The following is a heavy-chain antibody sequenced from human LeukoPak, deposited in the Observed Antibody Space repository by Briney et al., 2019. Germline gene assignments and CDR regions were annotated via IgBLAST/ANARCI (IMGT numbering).Heavy chain of an antibody. V-gene: IGHV4-59*08. D-gene: IGHD5-24*01. Sequence: SETLSLTCTVSGGSITSYYWSWFRQPPGKGLEFIGYIFYTGSTNYNPSLKSRVTISVDTSKNQFSLKLSSVTAADTAVYYCARHPSGRMWLQQGGWFDPWGQGTLVTVSS. J-gene: IGHJ5*02. CDR3: ARHPSGRMWLQQGGWFDP. CDR1: GGSITSYY. CDR2: IFYTGST.